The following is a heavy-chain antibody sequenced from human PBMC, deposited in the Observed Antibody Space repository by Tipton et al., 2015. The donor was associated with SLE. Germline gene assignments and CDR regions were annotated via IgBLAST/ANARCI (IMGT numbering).Heavy chain of an antibody. J-gene: IGHJ6*02. CDR3: VRDGYYGSGTYRYYYYGMDV. CDR1: GGSINYYY. V-gene: IGHV4-4*07. CDR2: VYSSGDT. D-gene: IGHD3-10*01. Sequence: TLSLTCTVSGGSINYYYWGWLRQPAGKGLVGIGRVYSSGDTNYNPSLKSRVTMSVDASKNQFSLRLSSVTAADTAVYYCVRDGYYGSGTYRYYYYGMDVWGQGTTVTVSS.